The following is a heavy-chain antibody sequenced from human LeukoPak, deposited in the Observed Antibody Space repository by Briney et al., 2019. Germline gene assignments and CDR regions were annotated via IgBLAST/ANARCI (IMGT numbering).Heavy chain of an antibody. D-gene: IGHD3-9*01. J-gene: IGHJ4*02. CDR2: ISAYNGNT. Sequence: ASVKVSCKASGYTFTSYGISWVRQAPGQGLEWMGWISAYNGNTNCAQKLQGRVTMTTDTSTSTAYMELRSLRSDDTAVYYCARLYYDILTGYYSADYWGQGTLVTVSS. CDR1: GYTFTSYG. CDR3: ARLYYDILTGYYSADY. V-gene: IGHV1-18*04.